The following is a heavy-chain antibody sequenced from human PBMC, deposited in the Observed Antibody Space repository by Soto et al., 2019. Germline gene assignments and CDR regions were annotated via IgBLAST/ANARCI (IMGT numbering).Heavy chain of an antibody. V-gene: IGHV3-33*01. CDR3: ARVDRGSCLFYYYDGMDV. CDR1: GFTFSSYG. J-gene: IGHJ6*02. D-gene: IGHD2-2*01. CDR2: IGYDGSNK. Sequence: QVQLVESGGGVVQPGRSLRLSCAASGFTFSSYGMHWVRQAPGKGLEWVAVIGYDGSNKYYADSVTGRFTISRDNSKNTLDLQMNSLRAEDTAVYYCARVDRGSCLFYYYDGMDVWGQGTTVTVSS.